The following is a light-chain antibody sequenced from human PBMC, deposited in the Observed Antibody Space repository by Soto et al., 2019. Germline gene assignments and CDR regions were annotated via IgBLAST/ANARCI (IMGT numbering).Light chain of an antibody. J-gene: IGLJ1*01. V-gene: IGLV2-14*01. CDR2: DVS. CDR1: SSDVGIYNY. Sequence: QSALTQPASVSGSPGQSITISCTGTSSDVGIYNYVSWYQQHPGKDPKLMIYDVSHRPSGVSNRFSGSKSGNTASLTISGRQAEDDADYYCSSYTSSLYVFGTGTKLTVL. CDR3: SSYTSSLYV.